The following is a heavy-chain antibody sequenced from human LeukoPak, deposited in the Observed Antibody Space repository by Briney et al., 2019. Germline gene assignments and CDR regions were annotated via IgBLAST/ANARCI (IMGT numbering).Heavy chain of an antibody. Sequence: GGSLRLSCAASGFTFSSYSMNWVRQAPGKGLEWVAVISYDASKKYYADSVRGRLTISRDNSKNTLYLHMNSLRPDDTAIYYCAGGGYNWNDQLFDYWGQGTLVIVSS. V-gene: IGHV3-30*03. J-gene: IGHJ4*02. CDR3: AGGGYNWNDQLFDY. CDR2: ISYDASKK. CDR1: GFTFSSYS. D-gene: IGHD1-20*01.